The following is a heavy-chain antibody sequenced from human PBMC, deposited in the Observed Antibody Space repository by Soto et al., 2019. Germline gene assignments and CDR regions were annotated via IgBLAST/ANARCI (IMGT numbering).Heavy chain of an antibody. V-gene: IGHV3-73*02. D-gene: IGHD1-26*01. CDR2: IRSKADNYAT. CDR1: GFTFSVSA. Sequence: EVQLVESGGGLVQPGGSLKLSCAVSGFTFSVSAIHWVRQASGKGLEWVGRIRSKADNYATAYGASGKGRFSISRDDSKNTAYLQMSSLNTEDKAVYYCARLAEWEYYDGMDVWGQGTTVTVSS. CDR3: ARLAEWEYYDGMDV. J-gene: IGHJ6*02.